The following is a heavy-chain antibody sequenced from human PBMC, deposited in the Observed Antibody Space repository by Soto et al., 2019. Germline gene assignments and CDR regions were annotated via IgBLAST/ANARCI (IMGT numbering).Heavy chain of an antibody. CDR3: ARAGYCGPGCYYYFDH. V-gene: IGHV3-7*01. D-gene: IGHD2-21*02. CDR1: GFTFGSYW. CDR2: IKPDGSAT. J-gene: IGHJ4*02. Sequence: EVQLVESGGGLVQPGGSLRLSCAVSGFTFGSYWMNWVRLIPGKGLEWVAYIKPDGSATYYVDSVKGRFTISRDNAKNSLYLQMNSLRVEDTSVYYCARAGYCGPGCYYYFDHWGQGTLVTVSS.